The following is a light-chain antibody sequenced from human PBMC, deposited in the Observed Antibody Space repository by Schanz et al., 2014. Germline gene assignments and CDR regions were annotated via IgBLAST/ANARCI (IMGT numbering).Light chain of an antibody. Sequence: QSALTQPASVSGSPGQSITISCTGTSSDVGGYKFVSWYQQHPGKAPKLMIYDVSNRPSGVSNRFSGSKSGNTASLTISGLQAEDEADYYCSSYTSTSTGVFGTGNKLTVL. CDR2: DVS. J-gene: IGLJ1*01. V-gene: IGLV2-14*01. CDR3: SSYTSTSTGV. CDR1: SSDVGGYKF.